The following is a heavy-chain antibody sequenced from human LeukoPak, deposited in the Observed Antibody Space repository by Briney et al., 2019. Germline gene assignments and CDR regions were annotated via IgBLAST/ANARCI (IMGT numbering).Heavy chain of an antibody. V-gene: IGHV4-4*07. CDR2: IYTSGST. CDR3: AREEIVGATYLFDY. J-gene: IGHJ4*02. CDR1: GGSISSYY. Sequence: PSETLSLTCTVSGGSISSYYWSWLRQPAGKGLEWIGRIYTSGSTNYNPSLKSRVTISVDKSKNQFSLKLSSVTAADTAVYYCAREEIVGATYLFDYWGQGTLVTVSS. D-gene: IGHD1-26*01.